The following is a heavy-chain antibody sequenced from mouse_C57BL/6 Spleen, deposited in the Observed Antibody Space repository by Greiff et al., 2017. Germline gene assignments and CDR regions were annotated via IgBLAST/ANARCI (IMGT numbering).Heavy chain of an antibody. Sequence: EVLLVESEGGLVQPGSSMKLSCTASGFTFSDYYMAWVRQVPEKGLEWVANINYDGSSTYYLDSLKSRFIISRDNAKNILYLQMSSLKSEDTATYYGARAAYGSSSVFDFWGTGTTVTVSS. J-gene: IGHJ1*03. CDR3: ARAAYGSSSVFDF. CDR2: INYDGSST. CDR1: GFTFSDYY. V-gene: IGHV5-16*01. D-gene: IGHD1-1*01.